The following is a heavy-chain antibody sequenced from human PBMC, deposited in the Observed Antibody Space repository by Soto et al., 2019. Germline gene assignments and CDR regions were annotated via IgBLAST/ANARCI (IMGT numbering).Heavy chain of an antibody. CDR2: IIPIFGTA. J-gene: IGHJ4*02. V-gene: IGHV1-69*13. Sequence: GASVKVSCKASGGTFSSYAISRVRQAPGQGLEWMGGIIPIFGTANYAQKFQGRVTITADESTSTAYMELSSLRSEDTAVYYCALVGPRGYLYFDYWGQGTLVTVSS. CDR1: GGTFSSYA. D-gene: IGHD3-22*01. CDR3: ALVGPRGYLYFDY.